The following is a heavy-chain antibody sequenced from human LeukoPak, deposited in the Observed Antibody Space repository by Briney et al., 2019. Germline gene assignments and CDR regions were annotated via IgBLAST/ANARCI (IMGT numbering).Heavy chain of an antibody. Sequence: SETLSLTCTVSDGSISSYYWSWIRQPPGKGLEWIGYIYYSGSTNYNPSLKSRVTISVDTSKNQFSLKLSSVTAADTAVYYCARHNPRGEVYYYDSSGYYYDYWGQGTLVTVSS. CDR2: IYYSGST. D-gene: IGHD3-22*01. V-gene: IGHV4-59*08. CDR3: ARHNPRGEVYYYDSSGYYYDY. J-gene: IGHJ4*02. CDR1: DGSISSYY.